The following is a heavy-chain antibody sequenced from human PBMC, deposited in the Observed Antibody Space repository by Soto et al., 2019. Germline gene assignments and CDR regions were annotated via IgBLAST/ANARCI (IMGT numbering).Heavy chain of an antibody. CDR1: GYTFTSYS. D-gene: IGHD3-10*01. CDR3: ARDHYYVSGTLYDYGMDV. J-gene: IGHJ6*02. CDR2: ISAYNDNT. Sequence: ASVKVSCKASGYTFTSYSISWVRQAPGQGLEWMGWISAYNDNTNYAQTLQGRVTMTTDTSTSTAYMELRILRSDDTALFYCARDHYYVSGTLYDYGMDVWGQGTTVTVSS. V-gene: IGHV1-18*04.